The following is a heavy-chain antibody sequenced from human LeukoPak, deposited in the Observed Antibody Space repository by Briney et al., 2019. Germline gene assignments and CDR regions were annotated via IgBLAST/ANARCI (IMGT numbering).Heavy chain of an antibody. V-gene: IGHV4-39*07. CDR1: GGSISSSSYY. Sequence: SETLSLTCTVSGGSISSSSYYWGWIRQPPGKGLEWIGGIYYSGSTYYNPSLKSRVTISVDTSKNQFSLKLSSVTAADTAVYYCARDWGVSARPGYMDVWGKGTTVTVSS. D-gene: IGHD6-6*01. CDR3: ARDWGVSARPGYMDV. J-gene: IGHJ6*03. CDR2: IYYSGST.